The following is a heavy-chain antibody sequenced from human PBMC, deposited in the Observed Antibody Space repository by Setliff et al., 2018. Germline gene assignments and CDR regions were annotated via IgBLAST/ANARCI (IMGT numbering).Heavy chain of an antibody. Sequence: ASVKVSCKASGYNFNGYYLHWVRQAPGQGLEWLGWISPHTGNTNYAQNFQGRVTMTRDTSINTAYMELNSLRSDDTAFYYCARRASSVTVTGYYFDSWGQGTPVTVSS. V-gene: IGHV1-2*02. D-gene: IGHD6-19*01. CDR3: ARRASSVTVTGYYFDS. J-gene: IGHJ4*02. CDR2: ISPHTGNT. CDR1: GYNFNGYY.